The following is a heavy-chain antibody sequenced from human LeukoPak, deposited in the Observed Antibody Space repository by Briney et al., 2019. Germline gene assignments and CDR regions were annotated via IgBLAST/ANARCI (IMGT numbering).Heavy chain of an antibody. D-gene: IGHD1-26*01. CDR2: IYYTGST. CDR3: AGSKSFGGSSDY. Sequence: SETLSLTCTVSGGSISISSYYWGWIRQPPGKGLEWIGSIYYTGSTYYNPSLKSRVTISVDTSKNQFSLKLTFVTAADTAVYYCAGSKSFGGSSDYWGQGTLVTVSS. V-gene: IGHV4-39*07. J-gene: IGHJ4*02. CDR1: GGSISISSYY.